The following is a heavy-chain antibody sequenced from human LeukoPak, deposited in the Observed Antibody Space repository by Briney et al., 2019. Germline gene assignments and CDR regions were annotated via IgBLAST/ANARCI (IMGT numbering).Heavy chain of an antibody. CDR1: GVSIRSSHHS. J-gene: IGHJ4*02. D-gene: IGHD3-3*01. Sequence: SETLSLTCVVSGVSIRSSHHSWVWIRQPPGKGLEWIGSIYSSGSTYYNQSLRTRVTISVDTSKNQFSLKLSSVTAADTAVYYCARVIRTSGYYSNPKSGSFDLWGQGSLVTVSS. V-gene: IGHV4-39*01. CDR2: IYSSGST. CDR3: ARVIRTSGYYSNPKSGSFDL.